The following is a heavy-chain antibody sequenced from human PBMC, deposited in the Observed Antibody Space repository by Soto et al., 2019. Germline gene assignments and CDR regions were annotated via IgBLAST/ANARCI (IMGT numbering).Heavy chain of an antibody. CDR2: IYYSGST. D-gene: IGHD6-6*01. CDR3: ARDCGWHSSSSLGAFDI. Sequence: PSETLSLTCTVSGGSISSGDYYWSWIRQPPGKGLEWIGYIYYSGSTYYNPSLKSRVTISVDTSKNQFSLKLSSVTAADTAVYYCARDCGWHSSSSLGAFDIWGQGTMVTVSS. V-gene: IGHV4-30-4*01. CDR1: GGSISSGDYY. J-gene: IGHJ3*02.